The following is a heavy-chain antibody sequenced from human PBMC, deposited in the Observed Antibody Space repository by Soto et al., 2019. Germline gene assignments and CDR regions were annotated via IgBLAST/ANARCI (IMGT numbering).Heavy chain of an antibody. CDR2: INHSGST. J-gene: IGHJ6*03. CDR1: GGSFSGYY. D-gene: IGHD2-2*02. CDR3: ARTSIDTHYYYYYMDV. Sequence: PSETLSLTCAVYGGSFSGYYWSWIRQPPGKGLEWIGEINHSGSTNYNPSLKSRVTISVDTSKNQFSLKLSSVTAADTAVYYCARTSIDTHYYYYYMDVWGKGTTVTVSS. V-gene: IGHV4-34*01.